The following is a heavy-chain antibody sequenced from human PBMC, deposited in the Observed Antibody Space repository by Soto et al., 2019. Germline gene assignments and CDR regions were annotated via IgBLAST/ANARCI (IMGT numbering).Heavy chain of an antibody. V-gene: IGHV1-69*13. Sequence: GASVKVSCKASGGTFSSYAISWVRQAPGQGLEWMGGIIPIFGTANYAQKFQGRVTITADESTSTAYMELSSLRSEDTAVYYCAWDSSGWYYFDYWGQGTLVTV. J-gene: IGHJ4*02. CDR3: AWDSSGWYYFDY. CDR1: GGTFSSYA. D-gene: IGHD6-19*01. CDR2: IIPIFGTA.